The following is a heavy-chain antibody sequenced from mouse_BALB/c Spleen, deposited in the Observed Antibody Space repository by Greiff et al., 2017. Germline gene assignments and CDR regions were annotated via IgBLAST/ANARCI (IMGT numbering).Heavy chain of an antibody. CDR2: IWGDGST. J-gene: IGHJ4*01. CDR1: GFSLTGYG. Sequence: VKLQESGPGLVAPSQSLSITCTVSGFSLTGYGVNWVRQPPGKGLEWLGMIWGDGSTDYNSALKSRLSISKDNSKSQVFLKMNSLQTDDTARYYCARDRDYYGSSPYAMDYWGQGTSVTVSS. V-gene: IGHV2-6-7*01. CDR3: ARDRDYYGSSPYAMDY. D-gene: IGHD1-1*01.